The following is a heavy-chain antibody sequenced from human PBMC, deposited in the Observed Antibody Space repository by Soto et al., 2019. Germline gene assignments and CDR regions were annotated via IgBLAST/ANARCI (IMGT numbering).Heavy chain of an antibody. V-gene: IGHV3-74*01. CDR3: GGGRYGSGSAVDY. CDR2: TNSDGSST. J-gene: IGHJ4*02. CDR1: GFTFSNFW. Sequence: EVQVVESGGGLVQPGGSLRLSCAASGFTFSNFWMHWVRQAPGKGLVWVSRTNSDGSSTTYADSVKGRFTISRDNGKNTLYLQLNSLRAEDTAVYYCGGGRYGSGSAVDYGGQGTLVTVSS. D-gene: IGHD3-10*01.